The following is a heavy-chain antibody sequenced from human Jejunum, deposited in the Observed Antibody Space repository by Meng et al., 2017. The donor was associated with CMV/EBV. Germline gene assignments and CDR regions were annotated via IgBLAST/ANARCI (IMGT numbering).Heavy chain of an antibody. CDR3: ARDADSGTYWDS. CDR2: IYSGGST. Sequence: CAASGLTVSSNYMSWVRQAPGKGLEWVSVIYSGGSTYYADPVKGRFTISRDNSKNTLYLQMNSLRAEDTAVYYCARDADSGTYWDSWGQGTLVTVSS. J-gene: IGHJ4*02. V-gene: IGHV3-53*01. D-gene: IGHD1-26*01. CDR1: GLTVSSNY.